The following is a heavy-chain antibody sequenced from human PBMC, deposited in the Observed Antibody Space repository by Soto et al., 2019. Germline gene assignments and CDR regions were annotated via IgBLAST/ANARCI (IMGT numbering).Heavy chain of an antibody. J-gene: IGHJ4*02. CDR1: GFTFSDYY. CDR3: ARDRDDGGYVDY. CDR2: ISSSSSYT. D-gene: IGHD2-15*01. V-gene: IGHV3-11*06. Sequence: KSGGSLRLSCAASGFTFSDYYMSWIRQAPGKGLGWVSYISSSSSYTNYADSVKGRFTISRDNAKNSLYLQMNSLRAEDTAVYYCARDRDDGGYVDYWGQGTLVTVSS.